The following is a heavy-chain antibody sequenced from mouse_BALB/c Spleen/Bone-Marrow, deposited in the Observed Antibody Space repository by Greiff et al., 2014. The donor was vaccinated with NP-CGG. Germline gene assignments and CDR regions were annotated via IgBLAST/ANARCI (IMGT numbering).Heavy chain of an antibody. CDR3: ARDYYGSSAY. CDR1: GFTFSSYG. J-gene: IGHJ2*01. V-gene: IGHV5-6-3*01. Sequence: EVQLQQSGGGLVQPGGSLKLSCAASGFTFSSYGMSWVRQTPDKRLELVATINSNGGSTYYPDSVKGRFTISRDNAKNTLYLQMSSLKSEDTAMYYCARDYYGSSAYWGQGTTLTVSS. CDR2: INSNGGST. D-gene: IGHD1-1*01.